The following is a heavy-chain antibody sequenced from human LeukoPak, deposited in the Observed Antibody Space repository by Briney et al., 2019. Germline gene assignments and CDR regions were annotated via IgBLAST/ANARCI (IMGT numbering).Heavy chain of an antibody. Sequence: PGGSLRLSCAASGFTFSSYGMSWLRQAPGRGLEWVSALSGNGGTTYYVDSVKGRFTISRDNSKNTLYLQMNSLRAEDTAVYYCAKDSSTPSWGQGTLVTVSS. V-gene: IGHV3-23*01. CDR2: LSGNGGTT. CDR1: GFTFSSYG. CDR3: AKDSSTPS. J-gene: IGHJ4*02.